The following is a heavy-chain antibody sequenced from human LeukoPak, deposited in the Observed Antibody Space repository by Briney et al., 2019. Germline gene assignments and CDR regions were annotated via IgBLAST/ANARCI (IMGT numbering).Heavy chain of an antibody. CDR2: IKQDGSEK. D-gene: IGHD4-17*01. Sequence: GGSLRLSCAASGFAVSSNYMSWVRQAPGKGLEWVANIKQDGSEKYYVDSVKGRFTISRDNSKNTLYLQMNSLRAEDTAIYYCAKDRLSNGDPAGYWGQGTLVTVSS. CDR1: GFAVSSNY. J-gene: IGHJ4*02. V-gene: IGHV3-7*03. CDR3: AKDRLSNGDPAGY.